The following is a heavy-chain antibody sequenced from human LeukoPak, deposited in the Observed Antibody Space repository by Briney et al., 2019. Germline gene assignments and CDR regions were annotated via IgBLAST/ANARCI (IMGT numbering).Heavy chain of an antibody. D-gene: IGHD5-18*01. V-gene: IGHV3-30*18. CDR2: ISYDGSNK. CDR1: GFTFSSYG. J-gene: IGHJ4*02. CDR3: AKDDLIGYSYGDIDY. Sequence: GRSLRLSCAASGFTFSSYGMHWVRQAPRKGLEWVAVISYDGSNKYYADSVKARFTISRNNSKNTLYLQMNSLRAEDTAVYYCAKDDLIGYSYGDIDYWGQGTLVTVSS.